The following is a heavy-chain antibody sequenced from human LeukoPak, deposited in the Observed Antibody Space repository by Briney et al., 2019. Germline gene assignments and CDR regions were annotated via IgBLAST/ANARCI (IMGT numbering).Heavy chain of an antibody. CDR2: IETGGAST. CDR1: GFTFSSYG. V-gene: IGHV3-23*01. Sequence: GGSLRLSCAASGFTFSSYGMSWVRQAPGKGLEWVSAIETGGASTYYADSVKGRFSISRDNSKNTLYLQMNSLRAEDTAVYYCAKDFGGAGSYYNGIDHWGQGILVTVSS. D-gene: IGHD3-10*01. J-gene: IGHJ4*02. CDR3: AKDFGGAGSYYNGIDH.